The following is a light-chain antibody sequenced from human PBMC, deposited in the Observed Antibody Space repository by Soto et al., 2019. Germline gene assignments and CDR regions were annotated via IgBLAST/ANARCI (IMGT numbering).Light chain of an antibody. J-gene: IGLJ1*01. CDR2: SNN. V-gene: IGLV1-44*01. CDR1: RSNIGSNT. CDR3: AAWDDSLIGCYV. Sequence: QSVLTQPPSASGTPGQRVTISCSGSRSNIGSNTVNWYQQLPGSAPKLLIYSNNQRPSGVPDRFSGSKSGTSASLAISRLQSEDEADYSLAAWDDSLIGCYVFGTGTKVTVL.